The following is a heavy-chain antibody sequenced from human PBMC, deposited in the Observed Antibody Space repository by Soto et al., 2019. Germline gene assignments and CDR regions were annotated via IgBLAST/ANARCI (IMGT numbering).Heavy chain of an antibody. J-gene: IGHJ4*02. V-gene: IGHV3-49*03. CDR3: TRDHQYGDYEETYFFDY. Sequence: EVQLVESGGGLVQPGRSLRLSCTASGFTFGDYAMSWFRQAPGKGLEWVGFIRSKAYGGTTEYAASVKGRFTISRDDSKSIAYLQMNSRKTEDTAVYYCTRDHQYGDYEETYFFDYWGQGTLVTVSS. CDR2: IRSKAYGGTT. D-gene: IGHD4-17*01. CDR1: GFTFGDYA.